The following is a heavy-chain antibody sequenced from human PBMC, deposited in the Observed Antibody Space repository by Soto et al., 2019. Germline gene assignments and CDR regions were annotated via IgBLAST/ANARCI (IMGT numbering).Heavy chain of an antibody. CDR1: GFTFSSYS. CDR2: ISSSSSYI. Sequence: GGSLRLSCAASGFTFSSYSMNWVRQAPGKGLEWVSSISSSSSYIYYADSVKGRFTIPRDNAKNSLYLQMNSLRAEDTAVYYCALFVAPGLYYFDYWGQGTLVTVSS. J-gene: IGHJ4*02. CDR3: ALFVAPGLYYFDY. D-gene: IGHD3-10*02. V-gene: IGHV3-21*01.